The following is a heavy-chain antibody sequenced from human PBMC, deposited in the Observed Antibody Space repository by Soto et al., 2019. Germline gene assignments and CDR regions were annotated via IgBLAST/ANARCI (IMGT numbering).Heavy chain of an antibody. J-gene: IGHJ5*02. CDR3: ARGRGYSYGLDP. CDR1: GDSISSNNNY. Sequence: SETLSLTCTVSGDSISSNNNYWSWIRQPPGEGLEWIGFISYSGTTSYSTSLKSRVAISLDTSKNQFSLSLSPVTAADTAVYYCARGRGYSYGLDPWGQGTLVTVS. D-gene: IGHD5-18*01. V-gene: IGHV4-30-4*01. CDR2: ISYSGTT.